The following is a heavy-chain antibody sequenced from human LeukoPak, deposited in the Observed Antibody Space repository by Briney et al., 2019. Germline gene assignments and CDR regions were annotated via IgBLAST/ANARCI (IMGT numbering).Heavy chain of an antibody. V-gene: IGHV3-21*01. Sequence: PGGSLRLSCAASGFTFSSYSMNWVRQAPGKGLEWVSSISSSSSYIYYADSVKGRFTISRDNAKNSLYLQMNSLRAEDTAVYYCARGPNRGTDTLFDYWGQGTLVTVSS. CDR3: ARGPNRGTDTLFDY. J-gene: IGHJ4*02. CDR1: GFTFSSYS. D-gene: IGHD1-14*01. CDR2: ISSSSSYI.